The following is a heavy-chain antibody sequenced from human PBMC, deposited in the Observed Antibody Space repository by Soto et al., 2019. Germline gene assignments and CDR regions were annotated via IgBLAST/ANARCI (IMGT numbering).Heavy chain of an antibody. J-gene: IGHJ6*02. Sequence: GGSLRLSCVAPGFMFSSYAMSWVCQPPGKGLQWVSTISISGGSTYYADSVKGRFTISRDNSKNTLYLQMNSLRAEDTAMYFCANLYSWSPGPTDVWGQGTTVTVSS. D-gene: IGHD3-3*01. CDR3: ANLYSWSPGPTDV. CDR1: GFMFSSYA. CDR2: ISISGGST. V-gene: IGHV3-23*01.